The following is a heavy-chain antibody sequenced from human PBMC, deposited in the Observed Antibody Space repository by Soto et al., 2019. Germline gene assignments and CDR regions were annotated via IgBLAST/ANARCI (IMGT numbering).Heavy chain of an antibody. Sequence: EVQLVESGGGLVQPGGSLRLSCAASGFTFSDHYMDWVRQAPGKGLEWVGRSRNRANSYSTEYAASVKGRFTISRDDSKNSLYLQMNSLITDDTAVYYCASSGSYPPFDYWGLGTLVTVSS. J-gene: IGHJ4*02. V-gene: IGHV3-72*01. CDR2: SRNRANSYST. D-gene: IGHD1-26*01. CDR1: GFTFSDHY. CDR3: ASSGSYPPFDY.